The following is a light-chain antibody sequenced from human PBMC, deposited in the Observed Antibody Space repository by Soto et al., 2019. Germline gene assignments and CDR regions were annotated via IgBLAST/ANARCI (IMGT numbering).Light chain of an antibody. V-gene: IGKV1-33*01. Sequence: DIQMTQSPSSLSASVGDRVTITCQASQDISNYLNWYQQKPGKAPKLLIYDASNLETGVPSRFSRGGSGTDFTFTISSLQHEDIATYYCQQYDNPPSITFGQGTRLDFK. CDR3: QQYDNPPSIT. CDR1: QDISNY. CDR2: DAS. J-gene: IGKJ5*01.